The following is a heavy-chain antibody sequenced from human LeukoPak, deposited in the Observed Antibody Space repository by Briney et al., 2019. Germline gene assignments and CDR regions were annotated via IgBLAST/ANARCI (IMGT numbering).Heavy chain of an antibody. CDR1: EFTFSNYA. J-gene: IGHJ6*02. V-gene: IGHV3-23*01. CDR2: ISKSGDHT. CDR3: ATSWGPDTSAFRWGRDGMDV. Sequence: PGGSLRLSCAASEFTFSNYAMSWVRQAPGKGLEWVSAISKSGDHTYYAASAKGRFTIYRDNSKNTQYLQMNSLRAEDTAVYYCATSWGPDTSAFRWGRDGMDVWGQGTTVIVS. D-gene: IGHD3-16*01.